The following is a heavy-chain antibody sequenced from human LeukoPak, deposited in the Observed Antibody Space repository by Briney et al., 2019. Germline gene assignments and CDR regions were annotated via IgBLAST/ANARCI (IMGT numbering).Heavy chain of an antibody. CDR3: ATFPSGSYSAY. Sequence: GGSLRLSCAASGFTFSSYGMSWVRQAPGKGLEWVSVISGSGGSTYYADSVKGRFTISRDNSKNTLYLQMNSLRAEDTAVYYCATFPSGSYSAYWGQGTLVTVSS. J-gene: IGHJ4*02. CDR2: ISGSGGST. CDR1: GFTFSSYG. V-gene: IGHV3-23*01. D-gene: IGHD1-26*01.